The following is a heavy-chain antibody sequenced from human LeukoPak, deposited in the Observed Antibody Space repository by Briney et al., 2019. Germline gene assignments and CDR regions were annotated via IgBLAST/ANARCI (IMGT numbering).Heavy chain of an antibody. D-gene: IGHD3-22*01. CDR3: ARDSPHSDSSGSHY. CDR1: GYTFTGYY. Sequence: ASVTVSCKASGYTFTGYYMHWVRQAPGQGLEWMGWINPNSGGTNYAQKFQGRVTMTRDTSISTAYMELSRLRSDDTAVYYCARDSPHSDSSGSHYWGQGTLVTVSS. J-gene: IGHJ4*02. CDR2: INPNSGGT. V-gene: IGHV1-2*02.